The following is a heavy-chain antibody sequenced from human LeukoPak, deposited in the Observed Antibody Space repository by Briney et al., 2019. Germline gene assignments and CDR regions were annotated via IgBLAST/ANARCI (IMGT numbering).Heavy chain of an antibody. CDR1: GGSVSSGSYY. CDR2: IYYSGST. J-gene: IGHJ5*02. Sequence: SETLSLTCAVSGGSVSSGSYYWSWIRQRPGKGLEWIGYIYYSGSTNYNPSLKSRVTISVDTSKNQFSLKLSSVTAADTAVYYCAREGSVNWFDPWGQGTLVTVSS. CDR3: AREGSVNWFDP. D-gene: IGHD3-10*01. V-gene: IGHV4-61*01.